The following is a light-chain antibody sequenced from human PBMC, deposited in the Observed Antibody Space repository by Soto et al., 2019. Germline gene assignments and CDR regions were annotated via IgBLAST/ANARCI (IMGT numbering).Light chain of an antibody. CDR2: GAS. CDR3: QQYGSSRTT. CDR1: QSVSSSY. Sequence: EIVLTQSPGTLSLSAGERATLSCRASQSVSSSYLAWYQQKPGQAPRLLIYGASSRATGIPDRFSGSGSGTDFTLTISRLDPEDFAVYYCQQYGSSRTTFGQGTKVDIK. V-gene: IGKV3-20*01. J-gene: IGKJ1*01.